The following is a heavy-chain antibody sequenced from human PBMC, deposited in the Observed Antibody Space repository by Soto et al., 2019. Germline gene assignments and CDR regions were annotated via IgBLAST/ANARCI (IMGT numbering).Heavy chain of an antibody. Sequence: ASVKVSCKASGGTFSSYAISWVRQAPGQGLEWMGGIIPIFGTANYAQKFQGRVTITADESTSTAYMELSSLRSEDTAVYYCARGGSSALLDYCMDVWGQGTTVTVSS. CDR1: GGTFSSYA. V-gene: IGHV1-69*13. J-gene: IGHJ6*02. CDR3: ARGGSSALLDYCMDV. D-gene: IGHD6-6*01. CDR2: IIPIFGTA.